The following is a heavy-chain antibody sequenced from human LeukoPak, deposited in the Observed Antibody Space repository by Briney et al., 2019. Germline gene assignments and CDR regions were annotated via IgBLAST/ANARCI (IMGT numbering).Heavy chain of an antibody. CDR1: GYTFTGYY. Sequence: ASVKVSCKASGYTFTGYYMHWVRQAPGQGLEWMGIINPSGGSTSYAQKFQGRVTMTRDTSTSTVYMELSSLRSEDTAVYYCARDGGFGELWNYFDYWGQGTLVTVSS. J-gene: IGHJ4*02. CDR3: ARDGGFGELWNYFDY. D-gene: IGHD3-10*01. V-gene: IGHV1-46*01. CDR2: INPSGGST.